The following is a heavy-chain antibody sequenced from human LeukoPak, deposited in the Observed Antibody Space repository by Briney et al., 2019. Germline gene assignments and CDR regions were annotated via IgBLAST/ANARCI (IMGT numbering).Heavy chain of an antibody. J-gene: IGHJ3*02. Sequence: GGSLRLSCAASGFTFSSYEMNWVRQAPGKGLEWVSYISSSGSTIYYADSVKGRFTISRDNAKNSLYLQMNSLRAEVTAVYYCARESSGWYSVEGAFDIWGQGTMVTVSS. CDR3: ARESSGWYSVEGAFDI. CDR2: ISSSGSTI. CDR1: GFTFSSYE. D-gene: IGHD6-19*01. V-gene: IGHV3-48*03.